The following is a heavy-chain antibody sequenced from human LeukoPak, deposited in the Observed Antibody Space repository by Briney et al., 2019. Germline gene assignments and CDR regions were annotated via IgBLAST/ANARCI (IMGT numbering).Heavy chain of an antibody. CDR2: FHPEDGET. J-gene: IGHJ4*02. D-gene: IGHD2-2*01. CDR3: TTGKIYCSTTSCSDDY. Sequence: ASVKVSCMVSGDTLTALSMHWVRQAPGKGLEWMGGFHPEDGETIYAQKFQGRVTMTEDTSTDTAYMELSSLRSDDTAVYYCTTGKIYCSTTSCSDDYSGQGTLVTVSS. V-gene: IGHV1-24*01. CDR1: GDTLTALS.